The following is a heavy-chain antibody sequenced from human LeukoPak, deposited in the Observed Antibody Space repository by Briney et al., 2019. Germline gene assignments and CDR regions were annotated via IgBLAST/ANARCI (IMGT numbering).Heavy chain of an antibody. CDR3: ATEGYSYEKYFDY. Sequence: SETLSLTCTVSDGSISSSSYYWGWIRQPPGKGLEWIGSIYYSGSTYYNPSLKSRVTISVDTSKNQFSLKLSSVTAADTAVYYCATEGYSYEKYFDYWGQGTLVTVSS. V-gene: IGHV4-39*07. CDR1: DGSISSSSYY. D-gene: IGHD5-18*01. J-gene: IGHJ4*02. CDR2: IYYSGST.